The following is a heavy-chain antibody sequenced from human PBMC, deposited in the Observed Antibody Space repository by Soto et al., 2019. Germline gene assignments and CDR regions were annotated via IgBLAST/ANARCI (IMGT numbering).Heavy chain of an antibody. CDR1: CFIFENFG. CDR2: ISGSGFKK. J-gene: IGHJ5*02. D-gene: IGHD1-26*01. Sequence: GSLRLSCAASCFIFENFGMSWVRQAPGKGLEWISSISGSGFKKYYADSVKGRFTISRDNSKSTVYLELNNLSAEDTAVYHCAKNQGVELVPLATVDWFDPWGQGSVVTVSS. CDR3: AKNQGVELVPLATVDWFDP. V-gene: IGHV3-23*01.